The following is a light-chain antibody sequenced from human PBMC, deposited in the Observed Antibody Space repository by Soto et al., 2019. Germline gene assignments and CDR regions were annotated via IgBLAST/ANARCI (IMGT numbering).Light chain of an antibody. J-gene: IGKJ2*02. V-gene: IGKV1-13*02. Sequence: AIQLTQSPSSLSASVGDRVTITCRASQGISSALAWYQQKPGKAPKLLIYDASSLESGVPSRFSGSGSGTDFTLTIISLQPEDFATDYCQQFNSYPRTFGQGTKLEIK. CDR3: QQFNSYPRT. CDR2: DAS. CDR1: QGISSA.